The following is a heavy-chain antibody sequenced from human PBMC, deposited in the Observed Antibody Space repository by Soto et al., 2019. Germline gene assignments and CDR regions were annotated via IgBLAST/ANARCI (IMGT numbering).Heavy chain of an antibody. CDR3: SSYVLLWFGEFPAPNAFDI. V-gene: IGHV3-66*01. CDR2: IYSGGST. Sequence: PGGSLRLSCAASGFTVSSNYMSWVRQAPGKGLEWVSVIYSGGSTYYADSVKSRFTISRDNSKNTLYLQMNSLRAEDTAVYYCSSYVLLWFGEFPAPNAFDIWGQGTMVTVS. D-gene: IGHD3-10*01. CDR1: GFTVSSNY. J-gene: IGHJ3*02.